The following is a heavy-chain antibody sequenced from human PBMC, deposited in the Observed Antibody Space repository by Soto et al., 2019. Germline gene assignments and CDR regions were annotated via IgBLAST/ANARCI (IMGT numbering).Heavy chain of an antibody. CDR2: IYYSGNT. CDR3: ARHLRTERYWNLDL. J-gene: IGHJ2*01. Sequence: QLQLQESGPGLVRPSETLSLTCSVSGNSISSSSYYWGWIRPPPGKGLEWIGSIYYSGNTYYNPSLKSRVTLPVDTSKSQFSLQLCSVTAADTAVYYCARHLRTERYWNLDLWGRGTLVTVSS. CDR1: GNSISSSSYY. V-gene: IGHV4-39*01.